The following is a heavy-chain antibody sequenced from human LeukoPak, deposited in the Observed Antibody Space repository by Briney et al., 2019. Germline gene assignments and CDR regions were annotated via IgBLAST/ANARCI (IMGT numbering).Heavy chain of an antibody. D-gene: IGHD3-10*01. CDR3: AKDRGYGSGSYYNYFDY. J-gene: IGHJ4*02. CDR2: ISWNSGSI. Sequence: GGSLRLSCAASGFTFDDYAMHWVRQAPGKGLDGVAGISWNSGSIGYADSVKGRFTISRDNAKNSLYLQMNSLRAEDTALYYCAKDRGYGSGSYYNYFDYWGQGTLVTVSS. CDR1: GFTFDDYA. V-gene: IGHV3-9*01.